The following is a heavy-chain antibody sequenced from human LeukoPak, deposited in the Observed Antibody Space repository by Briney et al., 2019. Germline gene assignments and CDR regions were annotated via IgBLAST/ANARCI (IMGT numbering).Heavy chain of an antibody. J-gene: IGHJ4*02. Sequence: GGSLRLSCAASGFTFSDHYMSWVRQAPGKGLEWVAKIKQDGSGEYYLDSVKGRFTISRDNAKNSLYLQMNSLRAEDTAVYFCTTGYSSGWYNEGNYWGQGTLVTVSS. CDR3: TTGYSSGWYNEGNY. D-gene: IGHD6-19*01. CDR2: IKQDGSGE. V-gene: IGHV3-7*01. CDR1: GFTFSDHY.